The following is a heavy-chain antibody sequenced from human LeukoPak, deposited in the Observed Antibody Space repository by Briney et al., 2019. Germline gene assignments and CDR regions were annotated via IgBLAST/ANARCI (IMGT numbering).Heavy chain of an antibody. CDR3: ARGDSSSWYPYYYYYGMDV. CDR2: IIPIFGTA. V-gene: IGHV1-69*13. J-gene: IGHJ6*02. CDR1: GGTFSSYA. Sequence: SVKVSCKASGGTFSSYAISWVRQAPGQGLEWMGGIIPIFGTANYAQKFQGRVTITADESTSTAYMELSSLRSEDTAVYYCARGDSSSWYPYYYYYGMDVWGQGTTVTVSS. D-gene: IGHD6-13*01.